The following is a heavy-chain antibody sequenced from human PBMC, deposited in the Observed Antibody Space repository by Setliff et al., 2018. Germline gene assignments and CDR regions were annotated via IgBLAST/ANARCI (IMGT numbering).Heavy chain of an antibody. CDR1: GGSFSGYY. CDR2: IHYSGST. Sequence: KASETLSLTCAVYGGSFSGYYWGWIRQPPRKGLEWIGSIHYSGSTYYNPSLKSRVTISVDMSKNQFSLKLNSVTAADTAVYYCARGINTVSWTPKYWGQGTLVTVSS. J-gene: IGHJ4*02. V-gene: IGHV4-34*01. D-gene: IGHD2-2*02. CDR3: ARGINTVSWTPKY.